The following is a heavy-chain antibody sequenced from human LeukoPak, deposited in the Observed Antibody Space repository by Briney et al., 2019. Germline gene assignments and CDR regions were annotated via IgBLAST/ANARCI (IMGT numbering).Heavy chain of an antibody. CDR2: TYYRSKWYN. Sequence: SQTLSLTCAISGDSVSSNSAAWNWIRQSPSRGLEWLGRTYYRSKWYNDYAVSVKSRITINPDTSKNQFSLQLNSVTPEDTAVYYCAREGRYCTNGVCYNWFDPWGQGTLVTVFS. J-gene: IGHJ5*02. CDR1: GDSVSSNSAA. D-gene: IGHD2-8*01. CDR3: AREGRYCTNGVCYNWFDP. V-gene: IGHV6-1*01.